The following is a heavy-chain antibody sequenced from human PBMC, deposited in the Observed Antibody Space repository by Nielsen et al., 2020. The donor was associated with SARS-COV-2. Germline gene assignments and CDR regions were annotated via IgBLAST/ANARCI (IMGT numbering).Heavy chain of an antibody. V-gene: IGHV3-7*03. D-gene: IGHD3-10*01. CDR2: IKRDGSEK. Sequence: WIRQPPGKGLEWVANIKRDGSEKYFVDSVKGRFTISRDNAKSSLYLQMNSLRAEDTAVYYCARDLWFGELGIPEANSIDYWGQGTLVTVSS. J-gene: IGHJ4*02. CDR3: ARDLWFGELGIPEANSIDY.